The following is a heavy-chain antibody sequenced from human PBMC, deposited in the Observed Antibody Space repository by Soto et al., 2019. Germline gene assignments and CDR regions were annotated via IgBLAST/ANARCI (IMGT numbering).Heavy chain of an antibody. CDR2: INHDVVEK. J-gene: IGHJ3*02. V-gene: IGHV3-7*01. CDR1: GFTFRNYW. D-gene: IGHD2-2*01. Sequence: EVQLVESGGGLVQPGESLRLSCAASGFTFRNYWMSWVLQAPGKGLEWVANINHDVVEKYYVDSVEGRFTISRDNAKSSLYLQMTSLRAEDTAVYYCARYCSSTSCSDAFDIWGQGTVVTVSS. CDR3: ARYCSSTSCSDAFDI.